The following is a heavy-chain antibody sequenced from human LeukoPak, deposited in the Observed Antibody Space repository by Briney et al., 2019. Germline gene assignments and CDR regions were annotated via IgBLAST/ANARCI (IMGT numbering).Heavy chain of an antibody. CDR2: IYYSGST. CDR1: GGSISSYY. V-gene: IGHV4-59*01. J-gene: IGHJ4*02. Sequence: SETLSLTCTVSGGSISSYYWSWIRQPPGKGPEWIGYIYYSGSTNYNPSLKSRVTISVDTSKNQFSLKLSSVTAADTAVYYCARFMAGTVDDYWGQGTLVTVSS. D-gene: IGHD6-19*01. CDR3: ARFMAGTVDDY.